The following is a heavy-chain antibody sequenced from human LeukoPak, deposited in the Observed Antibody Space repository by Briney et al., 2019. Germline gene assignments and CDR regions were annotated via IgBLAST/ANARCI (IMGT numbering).Heavy chain of an antibody. CDR3: AKDFVLMVYARSYYFDY. V-gene: IGHV3-30*02. CDR2: IRYDGSNK. CDR1: GFTFSSYG. Sequence: GGSLRLSCAASGFTFSSYGMHWVRQAPGKGLEWVAFIRYDGSNKSYADSVKGRFTISRDNSKNALYLQMNRLRAEDTAVYYCAKDFVLMVYARSYYFDYWGQGTLVTVSS. J-gene: IGHJ4*02. D-gene: IGHD2-8*01.